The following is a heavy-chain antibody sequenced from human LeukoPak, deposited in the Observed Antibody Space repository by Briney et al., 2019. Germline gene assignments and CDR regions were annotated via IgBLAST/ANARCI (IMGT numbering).Heavy chain of an antibody. CDR1: GASITNDDYD. CDR2: IYFSGST. J-gene: IGHJ5*02. CDR3: ARRAPYWFDL. D-gene: IGHD3-16*01. Sequence: SQTLSLTCTVSGASITNDDYDWGWLRQQPGKGLEWIVYIYFSGSTYYNPTLKSRASVSVDTSKSQFSLRLTSVTAADTAVYYCARRAPYWFDLWGQGTLVIVSS. V-gene: IGHV4-31*03.